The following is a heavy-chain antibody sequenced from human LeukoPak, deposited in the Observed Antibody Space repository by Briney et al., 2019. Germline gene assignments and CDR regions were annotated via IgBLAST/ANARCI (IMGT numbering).Heavy chain of an antibody. D-gene: IGHD6-19*01. Sequence: QSGGSLRLSCAASGFTFSSYAMSWVRQAPGKGLEWVSAISGSGGSTYYADSVKGRFTISRDNSKNTLYLQMNSLRAEDTAMYYCAREPSQVTVAGDYFDYWGQGTLVTVSS. J-gene: IGHJ4*02. CDR2: ISGSGGST. CDR1: GFTFSSYA. CDR3: AREPSQVTVAGDYFDY. V-gene: IGHV3-23*01.